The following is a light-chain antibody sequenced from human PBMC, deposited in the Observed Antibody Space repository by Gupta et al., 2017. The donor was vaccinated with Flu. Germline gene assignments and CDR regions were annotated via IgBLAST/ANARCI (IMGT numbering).Light chain of an antibody. CDR2: RAS. V-gene: IGKV1-5*03. Sequence: DIHMTQSPATLSASVGDRVTITCRASQSVSRYLAWYQQKPGKAPRLLIYRASTVESGVPSRFSVSGSGTEFTLTISSRQPDDFANYYCQQKNSCSWTFGQGTKVEIK. CDR3: QQKNSCSWT. CDR1: QSVSRY. J-gene: IGKJ1*01.